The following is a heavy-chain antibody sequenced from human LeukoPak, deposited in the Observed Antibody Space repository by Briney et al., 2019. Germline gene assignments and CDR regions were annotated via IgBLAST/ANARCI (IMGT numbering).Heavy chain of an antibody. D-gene: IGHD6-19*01. CDR2: ISSSGSTI. CDR3: ARRMTAVAGTDAFDI. V-gene: IGHV3-11*04. Sequence: GGSLRLSCAASGFTFSDYYMSWIRQAPGKGLEWVSYISSSGSTIYYADSVKGRFTISRDNAKNSLYLQMNSLRAEDTAVYYCARRMTAVAGTDAFDIWGQGTMVTVSS. J-gene: IGHJ3*02. CDR1: GFTFSDYY.